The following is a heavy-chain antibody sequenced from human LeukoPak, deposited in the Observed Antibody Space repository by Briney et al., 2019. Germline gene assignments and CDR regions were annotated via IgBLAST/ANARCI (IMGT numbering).Heavy chain of an antibody. CDR1: GFGFRGYA. CDR2: VSDDGRET. J-gene: IGHJ6*02. Sequence: GGSLRLSCAASGFGFRGYAMHWVRQAPGKGLEWVSLVSDDGRETHYADSVRGRFTNSRDNNNNSLYLQMTSLKTEDSALYYCAKDVAPSVYSYGLDVWGQGTTVTVTS. CDR3: AKDVAPSVYSYGLDV. V-gene: IGHV3-43*02.